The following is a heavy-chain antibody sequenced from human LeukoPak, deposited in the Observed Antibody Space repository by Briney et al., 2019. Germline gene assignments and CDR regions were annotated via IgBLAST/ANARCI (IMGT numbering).Heavy chain of an antibody. J-gene: IGHJ4*02. Sequence: PSENLSLTCTVSGGSISSYYWSWIRQPAGKGLEWIGRIYFSGYTDYNPSLKSRVTMSVDTSKNHFSMKLSSVTAADTALYFCARSTGSSSVRADYYFDYWGQGTLVSVSS. CDR3: ARSTGSSSVRADYYFDY. CDR1: GGSISSYY. CDR2: IYFSGYT. V-gene: IGHV4-4*07. D-gene: IGHD6-6*01.